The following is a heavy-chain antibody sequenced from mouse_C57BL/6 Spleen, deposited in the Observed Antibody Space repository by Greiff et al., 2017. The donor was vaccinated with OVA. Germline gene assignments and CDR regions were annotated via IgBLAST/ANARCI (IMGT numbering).Heavy chain of an antibody. CDR2: ISYDGSN. CDR1: GYSITSGYY. D-gene: IGHD2-12*01. CDR3: ARSYDGYAMDY. J-gene: IGHJ4*01. Sequence: EVKLLESGPGLVKPSQSLSLTCSVTGYSITSGYYWNWIRQFPGNKLEWMGYISYDGSNNYNPSLKNRISITRDTSKNQFFLKFNSVTTEDTATYYCARSYDGYAMDYWGQGTSVTVSS. V-gene: IGHV3-6*01.